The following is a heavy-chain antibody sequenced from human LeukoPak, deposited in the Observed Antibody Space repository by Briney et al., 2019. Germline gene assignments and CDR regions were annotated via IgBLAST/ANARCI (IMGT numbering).Heavy chain of an antibody. V-gene: IGHV3-48*03. CDR1: GFTFSSYE. D-gene: IGHD3-10*01. Sequence: GGSLRLSCAASGFTFSSYEMNWVRQAPGKGREWVSYISSSGSTIYYADSVKGRFTISRDNAKNSLYLQMNSLRAEDTAVYYCARETSYYYGSGSYYPRSYYYYGMDVWGQGTTVTVSS. CDR3: ARETSYYYGSGSYYPRSYYYYGMDV. J-gene: IGHJ6*02. CDR2: ISSSGSTI.